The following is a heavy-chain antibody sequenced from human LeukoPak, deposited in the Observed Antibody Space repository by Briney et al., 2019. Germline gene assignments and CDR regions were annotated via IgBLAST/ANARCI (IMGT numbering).Heavy chain of an antibody. Sequence: PGGSLRLSCAASGFTLSSYAMHWVRQAPVKGLEWVAVISYDGSNKYYADSVKGRFTISRDNSKNTLYLQMNSLRVEDTAVYYCAIDRQQKVLGWFDPWGQGTLVTVSS. J-gene: IGHJ5*02. D-gene: IGHD6-13*01. CDR2: ISYDGSNK. CDR3: AIDRQQKVLGWFDP. CDR1: GFTLSSYA. V-gene: IGHV3-30*04.